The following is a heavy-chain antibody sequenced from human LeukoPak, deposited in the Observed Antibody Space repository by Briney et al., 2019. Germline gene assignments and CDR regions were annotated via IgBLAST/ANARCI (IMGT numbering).Heavy chain of an antibody. V-gene: IGHV3-23*01. CDR3: VKPISGGLAVSADWFDP. CDR1: GFAFNFYA. Sequence: PGGSLRLSCAASGFAFNFYAMSWVRQAPGKGLQWVSTINANGINTYYEDSVRGRFTISRDNSKDTLYLQLNSLRAEDTAIYFCVKPISGGLAVSADWFDPWGQGTLVIVSS. D-gene: IGHD6-19*01. J-gene: IGHJ5*02. CDR2: INANGINT.